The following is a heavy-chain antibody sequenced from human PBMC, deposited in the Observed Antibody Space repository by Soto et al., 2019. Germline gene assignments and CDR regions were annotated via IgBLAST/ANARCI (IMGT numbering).Heavy chain of an antibody. Sequence: EVQLVESGGGLVQPGGSLRLSCAASGFTFSSYSMNWVRQAPGKGLEWVSYISSSSSTIYYADSVKGRFTISRDNAKNSLYLQMNSLRDEDTAVYYCARDHGPPYYGSGSYNYYYYGMDVWGQGTTVTVSS. CDR2: ISSSSSTI. J-gene: IGHJ6*02. CDR1: GFTFSSYS. V-gene: IGHV3-48*02. CDR3: ARDHGPPYYGSGSYNYYYYGMDV. D-gene: IGHD3-10*01.